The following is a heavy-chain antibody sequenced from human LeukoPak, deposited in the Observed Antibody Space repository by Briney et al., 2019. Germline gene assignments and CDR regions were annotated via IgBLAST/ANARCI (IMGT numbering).Heavy chain of an antibody. Sequence: SQTLSLTCAVYGGSFSAYYWSWFRQPPGKGLDWIGEINHSGSTNYNPSLKSRVTISVDKSKNQFSLKLSSVTAADTAVYYCARVSYYDSSGNRGAFDYWGQGTLVTVSS. CDR1: GGSFSAYY. D-gene: IGHD3-22*01. V-gene: IGHV4-34*01. CDR2: INHSGST. J-gene: IGHJ4*02. CDR3: ARVSYYDSSGNRGAFDY.